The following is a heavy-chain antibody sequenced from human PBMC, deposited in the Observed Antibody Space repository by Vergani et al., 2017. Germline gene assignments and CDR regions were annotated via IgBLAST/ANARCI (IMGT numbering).Heavy chain of an antibody. D-gene: IGHD3-22*01. J-gene: IGHJ4*02. Sequence: EVQLVESGGGLVQPGGSLRLSCAASGFTFSSYSMNWVRQAPGTGLEWVSSISSSSSYIYYADSVKGRFTISRDNAKYSLYLQMNILRAEDTAVYYCAKQGAYYYDSSGSNFDYWGQGTLVTVSS. V-gene: IGHV3-21*04. CDR1: GFTFSSYS. CDR3: AKQGAYYYDSSGSNFDY. CDR2: ISSSSSYI.